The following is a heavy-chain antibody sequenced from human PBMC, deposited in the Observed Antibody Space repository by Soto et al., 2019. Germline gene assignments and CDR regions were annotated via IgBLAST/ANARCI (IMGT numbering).Heavy chain of an antibody. CDR1: GFTFSAAA. Sequence: EVQLVESGGGLVQPGGSLKLSCVGSGFTFSAAAIHWVRQAPGQGLEWIGRIRSKTNNYVTAYSASVEGRFTLSRDYSRNTTYLEMQSLRVEDTAVYFCTASPYWGQGTLVAVSS. V-gene: IGHV3-73*02. CDR3: TASPY. J-gene: IGHJ4*02. CDR2: IRSKTNNYVT.